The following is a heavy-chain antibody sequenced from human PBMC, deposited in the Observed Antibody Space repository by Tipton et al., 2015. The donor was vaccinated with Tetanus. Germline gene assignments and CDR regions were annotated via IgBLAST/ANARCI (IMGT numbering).Heavy chain of an antibody. Sequence: TLSLTCTVSGGSISNSNFYWSWVRQAPGKGLEWIGEIYYSGTTNYNPSLKSRVTISTDKSKNQASLRLNSVTAADTAVYFCARTPDYYYGMDVWGQGTTVTVSS. CDR1: GGSISNSNF. V-gene: IGHV4-61*05. CDR3: ARTPDYYYGMDV. CDR2: IYYSGTT. J-gene: IGHJ6*02.